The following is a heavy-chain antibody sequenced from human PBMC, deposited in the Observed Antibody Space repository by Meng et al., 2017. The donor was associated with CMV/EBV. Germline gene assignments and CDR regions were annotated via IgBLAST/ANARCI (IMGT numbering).Heavy chain of an antibody. D-gene: IGHD3-22*01. CDR1: GFSLSTSGMR. Sequence: SGPTLVKPPQTLTLTCTFSGFSLSTSGMRVSWIRQPPGKALEWLARIDWDDDKFYSTSLKSRLNISKDTSKNQVVLTMTNMDPVDTATYYCARIADSSGYFDYWGQGTLVTVSS. CDR2: IDWDDDK. CDR3: ARIADSSGYFDY. J-gene: IGHJ4*02. V-gene: IGHV2-70D*14.